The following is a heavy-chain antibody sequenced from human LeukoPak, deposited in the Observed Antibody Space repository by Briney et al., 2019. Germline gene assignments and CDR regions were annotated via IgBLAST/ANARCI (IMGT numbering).Heavy chain of an antibody. V-gene: IGHV4-39*07. CDR1: GGSISSSSYY. D-gene: IGHD2-15*01. CDR2: IYYSGST. J-gene: IGHJ5*02. Sequence: SETLSLTCTVSGGSISSSSYYWGWIRQPPGKGLEWIGSIYYSGSTYYNPSLKSRVTISVDTSKNQFSLKLSSVTAADTAVYYCARAVVVAATNRFDPWGQGTLVTVSS. CDR3: ARAVVVAATNRFDP.